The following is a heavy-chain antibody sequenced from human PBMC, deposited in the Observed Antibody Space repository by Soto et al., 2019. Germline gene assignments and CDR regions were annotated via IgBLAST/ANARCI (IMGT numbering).Heavy chain of an antibody. CDR3: ARERYVPMPRDHFDY. D-gene: IGHD2-2*01. CDR2: IQTGGST. J-gene: IGHJ4*01. V-gene: IGHV4-4*07. Sequence: CETLSLTCSLSGDSISDYYWSWIREPAGTGLERIGRIQTGGSTTYKPSLQSRVTMSVDTSRNQFSLNLKSVTSADTAVYFCARERYVPMPRDHFDYG. CDR1: GDSISDYY.